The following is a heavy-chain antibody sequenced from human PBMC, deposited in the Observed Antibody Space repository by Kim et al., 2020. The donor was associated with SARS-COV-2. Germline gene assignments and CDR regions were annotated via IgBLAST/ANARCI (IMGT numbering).Heavy chain of an antibody. V-gene: IGHV1-18*01. Sequence: ASVKVSCKASGYTFTSYGISWVRQAPGQGLEWMGWISAYNGNTNYAQKLQGRVTMTTDTSTSTAYMELRSLRSDDTAVYYCARGLKYGDYVSEYFQHWGQGTLVTVSS. CDR3: ARGLKYGDYVSEYFQH. CDR1: GYTFTSYG. D-gene: IGHD4-17*01. J-gene: IGHJ1*01. CDR2: ISAYNGNT.